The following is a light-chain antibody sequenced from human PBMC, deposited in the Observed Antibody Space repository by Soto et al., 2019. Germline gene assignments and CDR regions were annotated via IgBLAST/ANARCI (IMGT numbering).Light chain of an antibody. CDR1: QSISSL. J-gene: IGKJ1*01. V-gene: IGKV1-5*03. CDR3: QQYNSDSPWT. CDR2: KAS. Sequence: DIQMTQSPSTLSASVGDRVTITCRASQSISSLLAWYQQKPGKAPKLLIYKASSLESGVPSRFSGSGSGTEFTLTISSLQPDDFAPYYCQQYNSDSPWTFGQGTKVDI.